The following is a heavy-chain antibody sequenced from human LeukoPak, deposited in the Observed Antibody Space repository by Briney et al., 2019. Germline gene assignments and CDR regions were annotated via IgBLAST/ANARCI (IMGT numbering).Heavy chain of an antibody. V-gene: IGHV3-21*01. J-gene: IGHJ4*02. CDR3: ARSFCSGGSCYPVDY. Sequence: PGRSLRLSCAASGFTFSSYSMNWVRQAPGKGLEWVSSISSSSSYIYYADSVKGRFTISRDNAKNSLYLQMNSLRAEDTAVYYCARSFCSGGSCYPVDYWGQGTLVTVSS. CDR1: GFTFSSYS. CDR2: ISSSSSYI. D-gene: IGHD2-15*01.